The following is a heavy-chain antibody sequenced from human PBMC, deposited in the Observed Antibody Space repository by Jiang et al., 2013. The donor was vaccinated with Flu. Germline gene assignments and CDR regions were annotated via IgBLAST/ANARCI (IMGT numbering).Heavy chain of an antibody. CDR1: VSSNSAA. CDR2: TYYRSKWYN. D-gene: IGHD6-13*01. Sequence: VSSNSAAWNWIRQSPSRGLEWLGRTYYRSKWYNDYAVSVKSRITINPDTSKNQFSLQLNSVTPEDTAVYYCAREDSSPGWDWFDPWGQGTLVTVSS. J-gene: IGHJ5*02. CDR3: AREDSSPGWDWFDP. V-gene: IGHV6-1*01.